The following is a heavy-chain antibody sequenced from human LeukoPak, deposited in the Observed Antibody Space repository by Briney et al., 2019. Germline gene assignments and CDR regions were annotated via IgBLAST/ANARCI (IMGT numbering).Heavy chain of an antibody. CDR3: ARGNYYDSSGYYYFDY. Sequence: GGSLRLSCAASGFTFDDYAMHWVRQAPGKGLEWVSSISSSSSYIYYADSVKGRFTISRDNAKNSLYLQMNSLRAEDTAVYYCARGNYYDSSGYYYFDYWGQGTLVTVSS. CDR1: GFTFDDYA. J-gene: IGHJ4*02. V-gene: IGHV3-21*01. D-gene: IGHD3-22*01. CDR2: ISSSSSYI.